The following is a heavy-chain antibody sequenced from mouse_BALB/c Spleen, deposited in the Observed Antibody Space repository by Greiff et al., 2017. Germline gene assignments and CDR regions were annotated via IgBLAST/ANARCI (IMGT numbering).Heavy chain of an antibody. D-gene: IGHD1-2*01. Sequence: LVKPGASVKISCTASGYSFTGYYMHWVKQSPGKGLEWIGYISCYNGTTSYNQKFKGKATFTVDTSSSTAYMQFNSLTSEDSAVYKCERAISAYAGAMDYWGQGTSVTVSS. CDR3: ERAISAYAGAMDY. CDR1: GYSFTGYY. CDR2: ISCYNGTT. J-gene: IGHJ4*01. V-gene: IGHV1S34*01.